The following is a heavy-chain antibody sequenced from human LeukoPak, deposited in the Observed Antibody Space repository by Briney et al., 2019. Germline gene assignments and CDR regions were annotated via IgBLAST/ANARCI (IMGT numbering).Heavy chain of an antibody. CDR1: GGSFSGYY. J-gene: IGHJ4*02. CDR2: INHSGST. CDR3: ARTAAGMSFPIDY. Sequence: SETLSLTCAVYGGSFSGYYWSWIRQPPGKGLEWIGEINHSGSTNYNPSLKSRVTISADTSKNQFSLKLSSVTAADTAVYHCARTAAGMSFPIDYWGQGTLVTVSS. D-gene: IGHD6-13*01. V-gene: IGHV4-34*01.